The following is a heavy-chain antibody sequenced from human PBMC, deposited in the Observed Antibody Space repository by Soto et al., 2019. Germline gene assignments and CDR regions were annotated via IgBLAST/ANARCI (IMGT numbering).Heavy chain of an antibody. CDR3: ARDNGSGFSWFDP. CDR1: GGSISSGGYY. Sequence: SETLSLTCTVSGGSISSGGYYWSWIRQHPGKGLEWIGYIYYSGSTYYNPSLKSRVTISVDTSKNQFSLKLSSVTAADTAVYYCARDNGSGFSWFDPWGQGTLVTVSS. CDR2: IYYSGST. J-gene: IGHJ5*02. V-gene: IGHV4-31*03. D-gene: IGHD3-10*01.